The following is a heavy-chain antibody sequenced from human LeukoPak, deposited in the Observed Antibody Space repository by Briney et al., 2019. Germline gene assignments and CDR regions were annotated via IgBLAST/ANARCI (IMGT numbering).Heavy chain of an antibody. D-gene: IGHD3-10*01. V-gene: IGHV4-61*02. Sequence: SETLSLTCTVSGGSISSGSYYWSWIRQPAGKGLEWIGRTYTSGSTNYNPSLKSRVTISVDTSKNQFSLKLSSVTAADTAVYYCARDMVRGVLNWFDPWGQGTLVTVSS. CDR2: TYTSGST. CDR3: ARDMVRGVLNWFDP. J-gene: IGHJ5*02. CDR1: GGSISSGSYY.